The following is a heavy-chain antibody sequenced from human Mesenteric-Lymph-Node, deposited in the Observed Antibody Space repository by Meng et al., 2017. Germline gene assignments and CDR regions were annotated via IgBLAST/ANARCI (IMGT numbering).Heavy chain of an antibody. CDR3: ARVFGMITFGGAQQDY. J-gene: IGHJ4*02. CDR1: GFTFSSYE. Sequence: GESLKISCAASGFTFSSYEMNWVRQAPGKGLEWVSYISSSSSYIYYADSVKGRFTISRDNAKNSLYLQMNSLRAEDTAVYYCARVFGMITFGGAQQDYWGQGTLVTVSS. CDR2: ISSSSSYI. D-gene: IGHD3-16*01. V-gene: IGHV3-21*05.